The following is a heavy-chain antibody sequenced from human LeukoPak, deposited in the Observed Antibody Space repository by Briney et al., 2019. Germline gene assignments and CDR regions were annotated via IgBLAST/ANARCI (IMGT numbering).Heavy chain of an antibody. CDR2: IYYSGAT. J-gene: IGHJ4*02. D-gene: IGHD1-26*01. CDR1: GDSISSTNYY. Sequence: SETLSLTCTVSGDSISSTNYYWGWIRQPPGKGLEWIGTIYYSGATYYNPSLKSRVTISVDTSKNQFSLKLSSVTAADTAVYYCASPGGGGSYWGQGTLVTVSS. V-gene: IGHV4-39*01. CDR3: ASPGGGGSY.